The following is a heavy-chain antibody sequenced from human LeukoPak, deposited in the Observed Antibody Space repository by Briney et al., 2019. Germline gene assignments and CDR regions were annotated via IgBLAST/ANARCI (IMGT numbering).Heavy chain of an antibody. V-gene: IGHV1-69*13. J-gene: IGHJ1*01. CDR3: AGSTVTRLAEYFQH. CDR2: VIPIFGTA. D-gene: IGHD4-17*01. Sequence: SVKVSCKASGGTFSSYAISWVRQAPGQGLEWMGGVIPIFGTANYAQKSQGRVTITADESTSTAYMELSSLRSEDTAVYYCAGSTVTRLAEYFQHWGQGTLVTVSS. CDR1: GGTFSSYA.